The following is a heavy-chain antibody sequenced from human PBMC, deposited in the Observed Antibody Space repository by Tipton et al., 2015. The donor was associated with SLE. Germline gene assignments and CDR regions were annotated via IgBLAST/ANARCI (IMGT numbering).Heavy chain of an antibody. CDR2: IYTSGST. V-gene: IGHV4-4*07. Sequence: TLSLTCTVSGGSISSYYWSWIRQPAGKGLEWIGRIYTSGSTNYNPSHKSRVTMSVDTSKNQFSLKLSSVTAADTAVYYCARQCILNYYYGMDVWGQGTTVTVSS. J-gene: IGHJ6*01. D-gene: IGHD2-15*01. CDR1: GGSISSYY. CDR3: ARQCILNYYYGMDV.